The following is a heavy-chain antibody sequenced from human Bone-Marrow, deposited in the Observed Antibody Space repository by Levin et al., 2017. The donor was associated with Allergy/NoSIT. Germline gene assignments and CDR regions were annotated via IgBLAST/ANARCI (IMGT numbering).Heavy chain of an antibody. Sequence: SVKVSCKASGGSISTFTVSWVRQAPGQGLEWMGRVIPIFDTPNYAQKFQGRVTITADKSTNTAYMELNSLTSADTAVYYCARWITEWFGELFNPWGQGTLVTVSS. J-gene: IGHJ5*02. D-gene: IGHD3-10*01. CDR1: GGSISTFT. CDR2: VIPIFDTP. V-gene: IGHV1-69*08. CDR3: ARWITEWFGELFNP.